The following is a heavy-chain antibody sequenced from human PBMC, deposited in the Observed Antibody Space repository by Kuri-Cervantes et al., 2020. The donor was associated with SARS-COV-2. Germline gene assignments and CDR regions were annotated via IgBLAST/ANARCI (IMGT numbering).Heavy chain of an antibody. CDR2: MNPNSGNT. D-gene: IGHD2-2*01. J-gene: IGHJ6*03. Sequence: ASVKVSCKASGGTFSSYTINWVRQATGQGLEWMGWMNPNSGNTGYAQKFQGRVTMTRNTSISTAYMELSSLRSEDTAVYYCARVGPALYCSSTSRYSRNYYYYMDVWGKGTTVTVSS. CDR3: ARVGPALYCSSTSRYSRNYYYYMDV. V-gene: IGHV1-8*02. CDR1: GGTFSSYT.